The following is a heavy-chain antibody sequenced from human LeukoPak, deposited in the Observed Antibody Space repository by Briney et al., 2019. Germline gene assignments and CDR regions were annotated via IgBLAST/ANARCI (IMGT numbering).Heavy chain of an antibody. V-gene: IGHV3-9*01. CDR2: ISWNSGSI. CDR3: AKDRDYSDYLGMDV. Sequence: GGSLRLSCAASGFTFDDYAMHWVRQAPGKGLEWVSGISWNSGSIGYADSVKGRFTISRDNAKNSLYLQMNSLRAEDTALYYCAKDRDYSDYLGMDVWGQGTTVTVSS. D-gene: IGHD4-11*01. J-gene: IGHJ6*02. CDR1: GFTFDDYA.